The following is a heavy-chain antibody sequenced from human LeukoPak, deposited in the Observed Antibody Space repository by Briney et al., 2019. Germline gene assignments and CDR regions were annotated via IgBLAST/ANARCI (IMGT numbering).Heavy chain of an antibody. V-gene: IGHV5-51*01. Sequence: GESLKISCKGSGYIFTNYCIGWGRQIPGKGLEWMGIIYPVYSDTRYSPSFQVQVTISADKSIITAYLQWSSMKASDTAMYYCARLGYSSGWDAGYYMDVWGKGNTVTVSS. CDR1: GYIFTNYC. J-gene: IGHJ6*03. CDR2: IYPVYSDT. CDR3: ARLGYSSGWDAGYYMDV. D-gene: IGHD6-19*01.